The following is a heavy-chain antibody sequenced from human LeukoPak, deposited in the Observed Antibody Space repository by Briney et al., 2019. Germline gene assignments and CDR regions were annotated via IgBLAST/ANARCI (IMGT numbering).Heavy chain of an antibody. CDR1: GFTFSSYS. Sequence: GGSLRLSCAASGFTFSSYSMNWVRQAPGKGLEWVSSISSSSSYIYYADSVKGRFTISRDNAKNSLYLQMNSLRAEDTAVYYCARDWNAAAFDHWGQGTLVTVSS. J-gene: IGHJ4*02. CDR3: ARDWNAAAFDH. V-gene: IGHV3-21*01. D-gene: IGHD1-1*01. CDR2: ISSSSSYI.